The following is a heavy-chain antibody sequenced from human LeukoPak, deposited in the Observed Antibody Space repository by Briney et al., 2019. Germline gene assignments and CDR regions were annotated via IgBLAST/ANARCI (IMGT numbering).Heavy chain of an antibody. J-gene: IGHJ6*02. Sequence: GGSLRLSCAASGFTFSSYEMNWVRQAPGKGLEWVSYISSSGSTIYYADSVKGRFTISRDNAKNSLYLQMNSLRAEDTAVYYCARVWTDCSSTSCYAGSDVWGQGTTVTVSS. CDR1: GFTFSSYE. V-gene: IGHV3-48*03. CDR2: ISSSGSTI. CDR3: ARVWTDCSSTSCYAGSDV. D-gene: IGHD2-2*01.